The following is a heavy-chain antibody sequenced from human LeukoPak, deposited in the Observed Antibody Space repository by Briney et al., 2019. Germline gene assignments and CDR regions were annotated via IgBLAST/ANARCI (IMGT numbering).Heavy chain of an antibody. CDR3: TRENRPFRPFAF. V-gene: IGHV4-4*02. J-gene: IGHJ4*02. Sequence: SETLSLTCGVSGGSFDSTNYWSWVRPAPGKGLEWIGEIAHDGTRNYNPSLRSRVDMSFDRANNYFSLSLAAVTAADTALYYCTRENRPFRPFAFWGQGVMVTVSS. CDR2: IAHDGTR. CDR1: GGSFDSTNY. D-gene: IGHD2-21*01.